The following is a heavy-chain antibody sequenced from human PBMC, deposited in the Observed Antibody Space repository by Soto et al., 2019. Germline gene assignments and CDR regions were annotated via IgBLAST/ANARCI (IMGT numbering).Heavy chain of an antibody. CDR3: ARTFTMASSGRSVWFDP. D-gene: IGHD3-10*01. CDR2: IYHAGSV. J-gene: IGHJ5*02. V-gene: IGHV4-38-2*01. Sequence: SETLSLTCAVSGYSIASGYYWAWIRQSPGKGLEWIGSIYHAGSVYYNPSLNSRVAVSLDTSKNHFSLKLTSVTAADTAVYYCARTFTMASSGRSVWFDPWGQGTLVTVSS. CDR1: GYSIASGYY.